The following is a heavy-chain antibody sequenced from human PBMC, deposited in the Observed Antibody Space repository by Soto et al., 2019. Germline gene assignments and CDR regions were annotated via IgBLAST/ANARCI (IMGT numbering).Heavy chain of an antibody. V-gene: IGHV1-46*01. D-gene: IGHD3-10*01. J-gene: IGHJ5*02. CDR2: INPSGGST. Sequence: ASVKVSCKASGYTLTSYSMHWVRQAPGQGLEWMGIINPSGGSTSYAQKFQGRVTMTRDTSTSTVYMGLSSLRSEDTAVYYCARSTPGGANWFDPWGQGTLVTVSS. CDR1: GYTLTSYS. CDR3: ARSTPGGANWFDP.